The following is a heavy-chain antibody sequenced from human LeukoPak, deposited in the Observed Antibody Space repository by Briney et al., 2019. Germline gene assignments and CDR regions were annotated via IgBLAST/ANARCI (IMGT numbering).Heavy chain of an antibody. CDR3: ARSSRDGYNYYFDY. CDR2: IYYSGST. V-gene: IGHV4-39*07. Sequence: SETLSLTCTVSGGSISSSSYYWGWIRQPPGKGLEWIRSIYYSGSTYYNPSLKSRVTISVDTSKNQFSLKLSSVTAADTAVYYCARSSRDGYNYYFDYWGQGTLVTVSS. CDR1: GGSISSSSYY. J-gene: IGHJ4*02. D-gene: IGHD5-24*01.